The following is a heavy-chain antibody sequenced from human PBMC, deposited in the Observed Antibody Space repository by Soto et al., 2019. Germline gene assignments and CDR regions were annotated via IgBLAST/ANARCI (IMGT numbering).Heavy chain of an antibody. V-gene: IGHV3-74*01. CDR1: GFSFSDSW. Sequence: EVQVVESGGGLVQPGESLRLSCAASGFSFSDSWMHRVRQAPGKGLMWVSRINSDGSSTNYADSVKGRFTISRDNSRNTLYLQMSSLRAEDTAVYYCARGNQWFDPWGQGTLVTVSS. J-gene: IGHJ5*02. CDR3: ARGNQWFDP. CDR2: INSDGSST.